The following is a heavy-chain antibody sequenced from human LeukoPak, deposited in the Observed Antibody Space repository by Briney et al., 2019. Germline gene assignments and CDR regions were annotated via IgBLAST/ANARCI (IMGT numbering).Heavy chain of an antibody. V-gene: IGHV4-61*02. CDR3: ARCMVRGVINY. CDR2: IYTSGST. CDR1: VGSISSGSYY. J-gene: IGHJ4*02. Sequence: PSQTQSLMCPISVGSISSGSYYSSWILQPAGKGLERTGRIYTSGSTNYNPSLESRVTISVDTSKNQLSLKLSSVTAADTAVYYCARCMVRGVINYWGQGTLVTVSS. D-gene: IGHD3-10*01.